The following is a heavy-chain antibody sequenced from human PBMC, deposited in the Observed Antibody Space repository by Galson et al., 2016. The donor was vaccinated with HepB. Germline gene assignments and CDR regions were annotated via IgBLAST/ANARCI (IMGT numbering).Heavy chain of an antibody. J-gene: IGHJ5*02. V-gene: IGHV4-39*01. D-gene: IGHD6-19*01. CDR2: MHSSGNP. CDR1: GDPISRGHYY. CDR3: ARLMDGGGDRSPWYADT. Sequence: SETLSLTCTVSGDPISRGHYYWAWIRQAPGKDLEWVATMHSSGNPFYNPSLNSRVTISGDTAKNQFSLRLISVTAADTAVYYCARLMDGGGDRSPWYADTWGQGTRVTVSS.